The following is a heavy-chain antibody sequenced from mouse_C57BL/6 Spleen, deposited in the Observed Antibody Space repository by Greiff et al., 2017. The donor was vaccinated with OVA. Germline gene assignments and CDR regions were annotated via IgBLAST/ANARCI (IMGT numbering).Heavy chain of an antibody. Sequence: VHVKQSGAELVRPGASVKLSCTASGFNIKDDYMHWVKQRPEQGLEWIGWIDPENGDTEYASKFQGKATITADTSSNTAYLQLSSLTSEDTAVYYCTTLPGSSPGWFAYWGQGTLVTVSA. D-gene: IGHD1-1*01. CDR2: IDPENGDT. CDR1: GFNIKDDY. CDR3: TTLPGSSPGWFAY. J-gene: IGHJ3*01. V-gene: IGHV14-4*01.